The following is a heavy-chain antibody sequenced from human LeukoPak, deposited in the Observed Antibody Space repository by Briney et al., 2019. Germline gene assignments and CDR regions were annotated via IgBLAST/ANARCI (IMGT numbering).Heavy chain of an antibody. CDR1: GYTFTSYA. D-gene: IGHD3-10*01. CDR3: AALDGGVDY. V-gene: IGHV1-2*02. J-gene: IGHJ4*02. CDR2: INPNSGGT. Sequence: ASVKVSCKASGYTFTSYAMNWVRQAPGQGLEWMGWINPNSGGTNYAQKFQGRVTMTRDTSISTAYMELSRLRSDDTAVYYCAALDGGVDYWGQGTLVTVSS.